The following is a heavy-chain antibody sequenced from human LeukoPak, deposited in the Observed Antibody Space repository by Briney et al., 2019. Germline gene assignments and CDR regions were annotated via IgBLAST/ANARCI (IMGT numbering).Heavy chain of an antibody. D-gene: IGHD3-3*01. CDR3: ARGRVYYDFWSGYYAYSGSGSPYYMDV. CDR1: GYTFTGYY. CDR2: INPNSGGT. V-gene: IGHV1-2*02. Sequence: ASVKVSCKASGYTFTGYYMHWVRQAPGQGLEWMGWINPNSGGTNYAQKLQGRVTMTTDTSTSTAYMELRSLRSDDTAVYYCARGRVYYDFWSGYYAYSGSGSPYYMDVWGKGTTVTVSS. J-gene: IGHJ6*03.